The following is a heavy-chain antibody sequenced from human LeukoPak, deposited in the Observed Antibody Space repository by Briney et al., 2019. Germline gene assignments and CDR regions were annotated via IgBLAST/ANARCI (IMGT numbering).Heavy chain of an antibody. J-gene: IGHJ4*02. V-gene: IGHV5-51*01. CDR3: ARAIAAAGPSVDH. CDR2: IYPGDSDT. CDR1: GYSFTSYW. Sequence: GESLKISCKGSGYSFTSYWIGWVRQVPGKGLEWMGIIYPGDSDTRYSPSFQGQVTISADKSISTAYVQWSSLKASDTAMYFCARAIAAAGPSVDHWGQGTLVTVSS. D-gene: IGHD6-13*01.